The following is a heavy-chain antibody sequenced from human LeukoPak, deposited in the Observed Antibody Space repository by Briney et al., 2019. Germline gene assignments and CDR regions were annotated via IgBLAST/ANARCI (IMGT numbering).Heavy chain of an antibody. D-gene: IGHD2-2*03. CDR1: GGSIGNYY. V-gene: IGHV4-4*07. Sequence: PSETLSLTCTASGGSIGNYYWSWIRQPAGKGLEWIGRTHTSGSTNYNPSLKSRVTMSVDTSKNQFSLKLTSVTAADTAVCYCARGRWKTGMDSPYYFDYWGQGTLVTVSS. CDR3: ARGRWKTGMDSPYYFDY. CDR2: THTSGST. J-gene: IGHJ4*02.